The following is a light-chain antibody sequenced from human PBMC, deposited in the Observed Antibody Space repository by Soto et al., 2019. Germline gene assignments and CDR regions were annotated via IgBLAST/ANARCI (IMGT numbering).Light chain of an antibody. J-gene: IGLJ1*01. CDR1: ASNIGGYNL. CDR2: EGV. CDR3: CSYVGPTTYV. V-gene: IGLV2-23*01. Sequence: QSALTQPASVSGSPGQSITITCTGSASNIGGYNLVSWYQHHAGKAPKVIIYEGVKRPSGVSNRFSGFKSGTTASLTISGLQAEDEADYYCCSYVGPTTYVFGSGTMLTVL.